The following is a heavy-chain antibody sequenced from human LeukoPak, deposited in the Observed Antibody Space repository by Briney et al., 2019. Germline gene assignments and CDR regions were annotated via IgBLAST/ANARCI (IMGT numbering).Heavy chain of an antibody. J-gene: IGHJ4*02. V-gene: IGHV4-39*01. CDR2: IYYRGST. Sequence: KPSETLSLTCTVSGGSISSSSYYWGWIRQPPGKGLEWIGSIYYRGSTYYNPSLKSRVTISVDTSKNQFSLKLSSVTAADTAVYYCARRDYYGSGPLDYWGQGTLVTVSS. D-gene: IGHD3-10*01. CDR1: GGSISSSSYY. CDR3: ARRDYYGSGPLDY.